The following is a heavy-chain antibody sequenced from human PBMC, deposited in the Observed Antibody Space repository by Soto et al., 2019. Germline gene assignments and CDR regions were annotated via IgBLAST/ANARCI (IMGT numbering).Heavy chain of an antibody. CDR1: GFTFSSYG. CDR3: ARGGRIVTYYYDSSGYTFDY. Sequence: QVQLVESGGGVVQPGRSLRLSCAASGFTFSSYGMHWVRQAPGKGLEWVAVIWYDGSNKYYADSVKGRFTISRDNSKNTLYLQMNSLRAEDTAVYYCARGGRIVTYYYDSSGYTFDYWGQGTLVTVSS. J-gene: IGHJ4*02. V-gene: IGHV3-33*01. D-gene: IGHD3-22*01. CDR2: IWYDGSNK.